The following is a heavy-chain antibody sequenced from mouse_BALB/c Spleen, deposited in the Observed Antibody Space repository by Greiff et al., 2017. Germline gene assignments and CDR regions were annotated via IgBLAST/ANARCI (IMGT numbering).Heavy chain of an antibody. V-gene: IGHV1S137*01. CDR3: AREGNYGYFDV. CDR1: GYTFTDYA. D-gene: IGHD2-1*01. Sequence: VQVVESGAELVRPGVSVKISCKGSGYTFTDYAMHWVKQSHAKSLEWIGVISTYYGDASYNQKFKGKATMTVDKSSSTAYMELARLTSEDSAIYYCAREGNYGYFDVWGAGTTVTVSS. CDR2: ISTYYGDA. J-gene: IGHJ1*01.